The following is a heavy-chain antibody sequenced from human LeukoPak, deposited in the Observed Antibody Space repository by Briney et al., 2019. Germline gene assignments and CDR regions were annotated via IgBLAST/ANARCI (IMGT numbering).Heavy chain of an antibody. CDR2: ISSSSSYI. CDR3: ARDRGYSYGYCDY. V-gene: IGHV3-21*01. Sequence: GGSLRLSCAASGFTFSSYSMNWVRQAPGKGLEWVSSISSSSSYIYYADSVKGRFTISRDNAKNSLYLQMNSLRAEDTAVYYCARDRGYSYGYCDYWGQGTLVTVSS. CDR1: GFTFSSYS. D-gene: IGHD5-18*01. J-gene: IGHJ4*02.